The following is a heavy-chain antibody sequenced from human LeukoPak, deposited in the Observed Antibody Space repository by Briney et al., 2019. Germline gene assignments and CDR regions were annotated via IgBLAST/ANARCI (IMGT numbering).Heavy chain of an antibody. J-gene: IGHJ4*02. CDR2: IYYSGST. CDR1: GGSISSYY. V-gene: IGHV4-59*01. CDR3: ARGVVIAPQTFDY. D-gene: IGHD2-21*01. Sequence: ETLSLTCTVSGGSISSYYWSWIRQPPGKGLEWIGYIYYSGSTNYNPSLKSRVTISVDTSKNQFSLKLSSVTAADTAVYYCARGVVIAPQTFDYWGQGTLVTVSS.